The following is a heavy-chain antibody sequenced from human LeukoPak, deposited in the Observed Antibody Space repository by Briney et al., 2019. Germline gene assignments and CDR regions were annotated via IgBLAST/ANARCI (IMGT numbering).Heavy chain of an antibody. D-gene: IGHD6-13*01. Sequence: GGSLRLSCAASGFTFSSYAMSWVRQAPGKGLEWVSAISGSGGSTYYADSVKGRFSISRDNSKNTLYLQMNSLRAEDTAVYYCGKIQHQLVVAEDLWGQGTLVTVSS. CDR3: GKIQHQLVVAEDL. V-gene: IGHV3-23*01. CDR1: GFTFSSYA. J-gene: IGHJ5*02. CDR2: ISGSGGST.